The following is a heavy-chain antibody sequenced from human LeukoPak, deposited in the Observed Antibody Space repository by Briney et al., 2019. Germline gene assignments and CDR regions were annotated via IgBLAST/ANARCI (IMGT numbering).Heavy chain of an antibody. CDR1: GFTFDDYA. D-gene: IGHD1-14*01. CDR2: ISWNSGSI. J-gene: IGHJ4*02. V-gene: IGHV3-9*01. Sequence: PGGSLRLSCAASGFTFDDYAMHWVRQAPGKGLEWVSGISWNSGSIGYADSVKGRFTISRDNAKNSLYLQMNSLRAEDTALYYCAKGPVYIQTGGYYFDYWGQGTLVTVSS. CDR3: AKGPVYIQTGGYYFDY.